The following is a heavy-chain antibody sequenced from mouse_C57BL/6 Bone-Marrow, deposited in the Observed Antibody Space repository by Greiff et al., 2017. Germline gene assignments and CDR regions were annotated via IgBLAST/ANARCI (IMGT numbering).Heavy chain of an antibody. J-gene: IGHJ4*01. CDR1: GFTFSSYA. V-gene: IGHV5-4*01. CDR3: ARDRGFYYAMDY. Sequence: EVKLMESGGGLVKPGGSLKLSCAASGFTFSSYAMSWVRQTPEKRLEWVATISDGGSYTYYPDNVKGRFTISRDNAKNNLYLQMSSLKSEDTAMYYCARDRGFYYAMDYWGQGTSVTVSS. CDR2: ISDGGSYT.